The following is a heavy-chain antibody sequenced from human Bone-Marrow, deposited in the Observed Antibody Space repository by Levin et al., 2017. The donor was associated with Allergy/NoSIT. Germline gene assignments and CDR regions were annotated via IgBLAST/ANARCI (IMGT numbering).Heavy chain of an antibody. V-gene: IGHV3-23*01. Sequence: PGGSLRLSCAASGFTFRRFAMSWVRQAPGKGLEWVASVNNGNNPYYANSVTGRFTVSRDNSQNILYLQMNGLRADDTAVYFCAKDSPSSGWPAFDHWGPGVMVTVSS. CDR3: AKDSPSSGWPAFDH. CDR1: GFTFRRFA. CDR2: VNNGNNP. D-gene: IGHD6-19*01. J-gene: IGHJ4*02.